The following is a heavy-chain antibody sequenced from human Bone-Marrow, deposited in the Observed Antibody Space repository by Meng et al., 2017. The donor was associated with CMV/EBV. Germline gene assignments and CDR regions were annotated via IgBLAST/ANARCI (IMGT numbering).Heavy chain of an antibody. Sequence: NAWMSGVRQAPGKGLEWVGRIKSKTDGGTTDYAAPVKGRFTISRDNSKNTLYLQMNSLRAEDTAVYYCARDGIPPGPLSIVGDLDYWGQGTLVTVSS. CDR3: ARDGIPPGPLSIVGDLDY. D-gene: IGHD1-26*01. CDR2: IKSKTDGGTT. CDR1: NAW. J-gene: IGHJ4*02. V-gene: IGHV3-15*01.